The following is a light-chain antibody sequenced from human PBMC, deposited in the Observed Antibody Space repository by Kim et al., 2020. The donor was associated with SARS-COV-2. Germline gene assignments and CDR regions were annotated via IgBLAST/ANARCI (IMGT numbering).Light chain of an antibody. Sequence: SSYLPHPPSFSFSPGQTARITCSGDALPKQYAYWYQQKPGQAPVLVIYKDSERPSGIPERFSGSSSGTTVTLTISGVQAEDEADYYCQSADSSGTYVVFGGGTQLTVL. V-gene: IGLV3-25*03. J-gene: IGLJ2*01. CDR1: ALPKQY. CDR2: KDS. CDR3: QSADSSGTYVV.